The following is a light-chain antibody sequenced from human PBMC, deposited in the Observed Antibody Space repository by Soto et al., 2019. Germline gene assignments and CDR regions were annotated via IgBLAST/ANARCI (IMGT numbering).Light chain of an antibody. Sequence: QSVLTQPASVSGSPGQSITISCTGTSSDVGGYKYVSWYQQHPGKAPKLIIYDVSNRPSGVSNRFSGSKSGNTASLTISGLQAEDEADYYCSSYTSSTTLYVFGTGTKVTVL. CDR1: SSDVGGYKY. J-gene: IGLJ1*01. V-gene: IGLV2-14*03. CDR3: SSYTSSTTLYV. CDR2: DVS.